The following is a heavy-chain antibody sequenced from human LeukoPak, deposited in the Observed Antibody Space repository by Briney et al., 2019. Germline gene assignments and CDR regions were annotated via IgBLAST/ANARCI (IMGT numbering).Heavy chain of an antibody. CDR2: IWYDGSNK. CDR1: GFTFSSYG. D-gene: IGHD2-15*01. Sequence: PGGSLRLSCAASGFTFSSYGMHWVRQAPGKGLEWVAVIWYDGSNKYYADSVKGRFTISRDNSKNTLYLQMNSLRAEDTAVYYCARGCSGGSCYTAYYYYGMDVWGQGTTVTVSS. J-gene: IGHJ6*02. V-gene: IGHV3-33*01. CDR3: ARGCSGGSCYTAYYYYGMDV.